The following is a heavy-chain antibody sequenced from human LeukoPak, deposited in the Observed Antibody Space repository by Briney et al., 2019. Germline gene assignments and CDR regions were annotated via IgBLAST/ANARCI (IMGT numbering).Heavy chain of an antibody. CDR2: IDSSGDVI. CDR3: AKGTHSSSWHWFDP. D-gene: IGHD6-13*01. Sequence: PGGSLRLSCAASGFIFSDYYMTWIRQAPGKGLEWLSYIDSSGDVIYYADSVKGRFTISRDNAKNSVFLQMNSLRAEDTAVYYCAKGTHSSSWHWFDPWGQGTLVTVSS. CDR1: GFIFSDYY. J-gene: IGHJ5*02. V-gene: IGHV3-11*01.